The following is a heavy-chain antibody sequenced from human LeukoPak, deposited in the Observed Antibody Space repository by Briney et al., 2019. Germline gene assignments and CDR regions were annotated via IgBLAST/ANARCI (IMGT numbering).Heavy chain of an antibody. Sequence: ASVKVSCKASGYTFTTYDINWVRQATGQGLEWMGWISAYNGNTNYAQMVQGRVTMTTDTSTSTAYMELRSLRSDDTAVYYCARGGSGWQKIDYWGQGTLVTVSS. V-gene: IGHV1-18*01. CDR1: GYTFTTYD. J-gene: IGHJ4*02. D-gene: IGHD6-25*01. CDR2: ISAYNGNT. CDR3: ARGGSGWQKIDY.